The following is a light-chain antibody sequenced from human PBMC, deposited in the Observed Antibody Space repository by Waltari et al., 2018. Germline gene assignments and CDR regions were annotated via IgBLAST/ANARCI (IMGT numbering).Light chain of an antibody. CDR3: QHDRNLPVT. CDR1: QGFSRS. V-gene: IGKV3-20*01. J-gene: IGKJ1*01. Sequence: EIMLTQSPGTLSLSPGERATLSCRTSQGFSRSLAWYQQKPGQAPRLLIYDASSRATGIPDRFSGSGSGTDFSLTISRLEPEDSAVYYCQHDRNLPVTFGQGTKVEIK. CDR2: DAS.